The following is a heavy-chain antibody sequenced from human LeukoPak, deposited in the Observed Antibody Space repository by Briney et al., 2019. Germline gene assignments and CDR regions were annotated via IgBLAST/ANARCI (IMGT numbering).Heavy chain of an antibody. V-gene: IGHV4-34*01. J-gene: IGHJ4*02. Sequence: SETLSLTCVVYGGSFSGYYWSWIRQPPGKGLEWIGEINHSGSTNYNPSLKSRVTISVDTSKNQFSLKLSSVTAADTAVYYCASEQQTITMVRGVITGFDYWGQGTLVTVSS. CDR1: GGSFSGYY. CDR3: ASEQQTITMVRGVITGFDY. CDR2: INHSGST. D-gene: IGHD3-10*01.